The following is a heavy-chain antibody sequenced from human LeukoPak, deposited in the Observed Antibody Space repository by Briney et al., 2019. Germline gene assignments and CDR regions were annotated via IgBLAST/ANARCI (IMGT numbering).Heavy chain of an antibody. V-gene: IGHV4-59*01. CDR1: GGSTSSYY. CDR2: IYYSGST. Sequence: PSETLSLTCTVSGGSTSSYYWSWIRQPPGKGLEWIGYIYYSGSTNYNPSLKSRVTISVDTSKNQFSLKLSSVTAADAAVYYCARDGGDGYNYNWFDPWGQGTLVTVSS. D-gene: IGHD5-24*01. J-gene: IGHJ5*02. CDR3: ARDGGDGYNYNWFDP.